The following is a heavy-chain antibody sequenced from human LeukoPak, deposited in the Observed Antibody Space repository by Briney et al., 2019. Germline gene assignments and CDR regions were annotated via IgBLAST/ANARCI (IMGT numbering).Heavy chain of an antibody. D-gene: IGHD3-3*01. CDR3: AKQITIFGVVILNQNWFDP. CDR1: GGTFSSYA. J-gene: IGHJ5*02. Sequence: SVKVSCKASGGTFSSYAISWVRQAPGQGLEWMGGIIPIFGTANYAQKFQGRVTITADKSTSTAYMELSSLRSEDTAVYYCAKQITIFGVVILNQNWFDPWGQGTLVTVSS. V-gene: IGHV1-69*06. CDR2: IIPIFGTA.